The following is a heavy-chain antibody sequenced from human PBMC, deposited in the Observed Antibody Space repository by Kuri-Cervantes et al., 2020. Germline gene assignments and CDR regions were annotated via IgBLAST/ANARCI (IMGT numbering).Heavy chain of an antibody. CDR1: GFTFSSYW. CDR2: IKQDGSEK. J-gene: IGHJ4*02. CDR3: ARTSRSDY. D-gene: IGHD2-2*01. Sequence: GESLKISCAAPGFTFSSYWMSWVRQAPGKGLKWVANIKQDGSEKYYVDSVKGRFTISRDNAKNSLYLQMNSLRAEDTAVYCCARTSRSDYWGQGTLVTVSS. V-gene: IGHV3-7*01.